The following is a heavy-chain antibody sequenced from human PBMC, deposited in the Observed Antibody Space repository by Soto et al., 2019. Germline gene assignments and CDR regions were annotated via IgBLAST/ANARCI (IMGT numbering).Heavy chain of an antibody. Sequence: EVQLLESGGGLVQPGGSLRLSCAASGFTFSSYAMSWVRQAPGKGLEWVSAITGGGGSTYYADSVKGRFTISRDNSKNTLYLQMNSLRAEDTAVYYCAKDRSGSLGYNWFDPWGQGTLVTVSS. CDR2: ITGGGGST. CDR1: GFTFSSYA. CDR3: AKDRSGSLGYNWFDP. V-gene: IGHV3-23*01. D-gene: IGHD3-10*01. J-gene: IGHJ5*02.